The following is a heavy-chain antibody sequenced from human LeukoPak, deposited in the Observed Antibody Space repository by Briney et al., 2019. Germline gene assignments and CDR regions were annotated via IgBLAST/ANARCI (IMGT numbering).Heavy chain of an antibody. CDR1: GFTFSSYS. V-gene: IGHV3-21*01. J-gene: IGHJ4*02. CDR3: ARGGLRYFDWFDY. CDR2: ISSSSSYI. Sequence: GGSLRLSCAASGFTFSSYSMNWVRQAPGKGLEWVSSISSSSSYIYYADSVKGRFTISRDNAKNSLYLQTNSLRAEDTAVYYCARGGLRYFDWFDYWGQGTLVTVSS. D-gene: IGHD3-9*01.